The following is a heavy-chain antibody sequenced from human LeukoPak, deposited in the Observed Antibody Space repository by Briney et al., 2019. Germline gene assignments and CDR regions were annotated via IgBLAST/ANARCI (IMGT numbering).Heavy chain of an antibody. CDR3: AREGDHGDYFDY. V-gene: IGHV4-59*01. Sequence: SETLSLTCTVSGGSISSYYWSWIRQPPGKGLEWIGYIYYSGSTNYNPSLKSRVTISVDTSKNQFSLKLSSVTAADTAVYYRAREGDHGDYFDYWGQGTLVTVSS. CDR2: IYYSGST. D-gene: IGHD4-17*01. J-gene: IGHJ4*02. CDR1: GGSISSYY.